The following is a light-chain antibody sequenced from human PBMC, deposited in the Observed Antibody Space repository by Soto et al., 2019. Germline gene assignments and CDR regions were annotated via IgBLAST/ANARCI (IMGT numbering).Light chain of an antibody. V-gene: IGLV2-14*01. CDR2: DVS. Sequence: QSALTQPASVSGSPGQSITISCTGTSSDVGGYNYVSWYQQHPGKAPKLMIYDVSNRPSGVSNRFSGSKSGNTASLTISGLQGEDEADYYCRSYTSSSTPYVFGTGTKVTVL. J-gene: IGLJ1*01. CDR3: RSYTSSSTPYV. CDR1: SSDVGGYNY.